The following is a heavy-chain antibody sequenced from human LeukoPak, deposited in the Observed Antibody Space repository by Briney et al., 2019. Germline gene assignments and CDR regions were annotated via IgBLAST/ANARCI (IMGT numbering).Heavy chain of an antibody. D-gene: IGHD3-10*01. CDR1: GFTFSGSA. CDR2: IRSKANSYAT. Sequence: GGSLRLSCAASGFTFSGSAMHWVRQASGKGLEWVGRIRSKANSYATAYAASVKGRFTTSRDDSKNTAYLQMNSLKTEDTAVYYCTRPHCAYGSGSYICSGMDVWGKGTTVTVSS. V-gene: IGHV3-73*01. J-gene: IGHJ6*04. CDR3: TRPHCAYGSGSYICSGMDV.